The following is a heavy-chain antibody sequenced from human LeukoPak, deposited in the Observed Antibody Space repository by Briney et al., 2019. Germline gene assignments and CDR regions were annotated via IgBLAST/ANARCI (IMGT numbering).Heavy chain of an antibody. Sequence: GASVKVSCKASGGTFSSYAISWVRQAPGQGLEWMGWIIPIFGTANYAQKFRGRVTITADESTSTAYMELSSLRSEDTAVYYCARGPDYYGSGSYVDYWGQGTLVTVSS. CDR1: GGTFSSYA. CDR3: ARGPDYYGSGSYVDY. V-gene: IGHV1-69*13. CDR2: IIPIFGTA. J-gene: IGHJ4*02. D-gene: IGHD3-10*01.